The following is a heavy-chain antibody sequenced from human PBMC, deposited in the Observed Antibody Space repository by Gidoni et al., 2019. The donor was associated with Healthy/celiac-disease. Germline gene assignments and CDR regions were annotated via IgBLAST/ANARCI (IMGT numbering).Heavy chain of an antibody. Sequence: QVQLVESGGGVVQPGRSLRLSCAASGFPFSRSAMHWVRQAPGKGVEWVAVISYDGSNKYYADSVKGRFTISRDNSKNTLYLQMNSLRAEDTAVYYCARSRPFIVGATTSPENYFDYWGQGTLVTVSS. CDR2: ISYDGSNK. V-gene: IGHV3-30-3*01. J-gene: IGHJ4*02. D-gene: IGHD1-26*01. CDR3: ARSRPFIVGATTSPENYFDY. CDR1: GFPFSRSA.